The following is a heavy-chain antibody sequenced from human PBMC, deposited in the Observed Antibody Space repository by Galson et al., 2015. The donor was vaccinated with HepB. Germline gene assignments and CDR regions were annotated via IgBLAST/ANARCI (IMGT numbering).Heavy chain of an antibody. Sequence: PALVKPTQTLTLTCSFSGFSLSTSGMCVSWIRQPPGKALEWLARIDWDDDKYYSTSLKTRLTISKDTSKNQVVLTMTNMDPVDTATYYCARGSMVRGVMGGLDYWGQGTLVTVSS. CDR1: GFSLSTSGMC. V-gene: IGHV2-70*11. D-gene: IGHD3-10*01. CDR2: IDWDDDK. J-gene: IGHJ4*02. CDR3: ARGSMVRGVMGGLDY.